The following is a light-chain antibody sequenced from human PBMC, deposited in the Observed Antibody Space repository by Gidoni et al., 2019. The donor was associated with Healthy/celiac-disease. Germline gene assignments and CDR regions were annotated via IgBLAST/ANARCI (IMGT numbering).Light chain of an antibody. Sequence: DIQMTQSPSSLSASVGDRVTITCRASQSISSYLNWYQQKPGKAPKLLIYAASSLPSGVPSRFSGSGSGTDFTLTISSLQPEDFATYYCQQRYSTPRITFGPGTKVDIK. CDR2: AAS. CDR3: QQRYSTPRIT. J-gene: IGKJ3*01. CDR1: QSISSY. V-gene: IGKV1-39*01.